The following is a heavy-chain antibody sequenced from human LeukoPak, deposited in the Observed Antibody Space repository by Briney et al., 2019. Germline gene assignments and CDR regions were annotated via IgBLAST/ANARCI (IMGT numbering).Heavy chain of an antibody. CDR3: AKDHLMVRGVMRS. V-gene: IGHV3-30*02. CDR2: IRYDGSNK. CDR1: GFTFSSYG. Sequence: PGGSLRLSCAASGFTFSSYGMHWVRQAPGKGLEWVAFIRYDGSNKYYADSVKGRFTISRDNSKNTLYLQMNSLRAEDTAVYYCAKDHLMVRGVMRSWGQGTLVTVSS. J-gene: IGHJ5*02. D-gene: IGHD3-10*01.